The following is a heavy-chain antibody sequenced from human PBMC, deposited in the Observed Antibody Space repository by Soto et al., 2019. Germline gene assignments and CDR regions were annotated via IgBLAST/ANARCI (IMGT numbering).Heavy chain of an antibody. Sequence: QVQLQESGPGHVKPSETLSLTCTISGGSISVYYWSWIRQSPGQALEWIGYIYASGSPYYNPSLRSRVLIPADTSKNQVSLELTSATAADTAVYFCARGVGSSPPRYWGRGTLVTVSS. V-gene: IGHV4-59*01. CDR2: IYASGSP. CDR1: GGSISVYY. CDR3: ARGVGSSPPRY. J-gene: IGHJ4*02. D-gene: IGHD1-26*01.